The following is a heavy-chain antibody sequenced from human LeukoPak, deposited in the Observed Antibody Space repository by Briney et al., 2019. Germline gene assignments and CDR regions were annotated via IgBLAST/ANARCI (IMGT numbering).Heavy chain of an antibody. D-gene: IGHD6-19*01. Sequence: ASVKVSCKASGYTFSSYGISWVRQAPGQGLEWMGWISAYNGNTNYAQKLQGRVTMTTDTTTSTAYMELRSLRSDHPAVSYCARPSFRSLCTPYFDSWGQGTLVTVSS. V-gene: IGHV1-18*01. CDR3: ARPSFRSLCTPYFDS. CDR1: GYTFSSYG. J-gene: IGHJ4*02. CDR2: ISAYNGNT.